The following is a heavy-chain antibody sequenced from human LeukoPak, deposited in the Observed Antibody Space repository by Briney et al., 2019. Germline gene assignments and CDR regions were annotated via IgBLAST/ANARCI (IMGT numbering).Heavy chain of an antibody. J-gene: IGHJ6*02. CDR3: ARDDRSYYYYGMDV. CDR2: ISSSGSTI. V-gene: IGHV3-48*03. D-gene: IGHD3-22*01. Sequence: GGSLRLSCAASGFTFSSYEMNWVRQAPGKGLEWVSYISSSGSTIYYADSVKGRFTISRDNAKNSLYPQMNSLRAEDMAVYYCARDDRSYYYYGMDVWGQGTTVTVSS. CDR1: GFTFSSYE.